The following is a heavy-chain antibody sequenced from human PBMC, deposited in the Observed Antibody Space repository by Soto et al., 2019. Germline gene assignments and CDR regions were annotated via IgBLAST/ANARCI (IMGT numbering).Heavy chain of an antibody. CDR1: GFTFSSYW. CDR2: INSDGGST. J-gene: IGHJ4*02. CDR3: ASSQWLVPGY. Sequence: PGGSLRLSCAASGFTFSSYWMHWVRQAPGKGLVWDSRINSDGGSTTYADSVKGRFTISRDNAKNTLYLQMNSLRAEDTAVYYCASSQWLVPGYWGQGTLVTVSS. V-gene: IGHV3-74*01. D-gene: IGHD6-19*01.